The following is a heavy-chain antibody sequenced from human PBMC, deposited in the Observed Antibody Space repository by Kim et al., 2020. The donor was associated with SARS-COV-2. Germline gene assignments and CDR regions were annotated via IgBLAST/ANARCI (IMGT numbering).Heavy chain of an antibody. CDR2: INPNSGGT. D-gene: IGHD5-18*01. CDR3: ARPSDTAMVTGGHYGMDV. V-gene: IGHV1-2*02. J-gene: IGHJ6*02. Sequence: ASVKVSCKASGYTFTGYYMHWVRQAPGQGLEWMGWINPNSGGTNYAQKFQGRVTMTRDTSISTAYMELSRLRSDDTAVYYCARPSDTAMVTGGHYGMDVWGQGTTVTVSS. CDR1: GYTFTGYY.